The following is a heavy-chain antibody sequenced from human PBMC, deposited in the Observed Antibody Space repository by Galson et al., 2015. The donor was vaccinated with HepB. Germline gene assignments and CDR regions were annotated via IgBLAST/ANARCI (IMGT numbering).Heavy chain of an antibody. CDR2: MSGNTGDT. J-gene: IGHJ4*02. Sequence: SLRLSCAASGFTFSSYAMGWVRQAPGKGLEYVSAMSGNTGDTYYADSVKGRFPISRDNSKNTLYLQMNSLRAEDTAVYYCAKRGPGYCSSTTCYKSFDYWGQGTQVTVSS. D-gene: IGHD2-2*02. CDR1: GFTFSSYA. V-gene: IGHV3-23*01. CDR3: AKRGPGYCSSTTCYKSFDY.